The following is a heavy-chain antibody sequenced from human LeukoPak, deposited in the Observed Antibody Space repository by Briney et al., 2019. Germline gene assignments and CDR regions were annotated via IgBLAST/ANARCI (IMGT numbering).Heavy chain of an antibody. CDR3: VKDAYMLPPPYGMDV. J-gene: IGHJ6*02. V-gene: IGHV3-64D*06. CDR2: ISSNGGST. CDR1: GFTFSSYA. Sequence: PGGSLRLSCSASGFTFSSYAMYWARQALEKGLEYVSRISSNGGSTYYTDSVKGRFTIFRDNSKNTLYLQMSSLRAEDTAVYHCVKDAYMLPPPYGMDVWGQGTTVTVSS. D-gene: IGHD2-21*01.